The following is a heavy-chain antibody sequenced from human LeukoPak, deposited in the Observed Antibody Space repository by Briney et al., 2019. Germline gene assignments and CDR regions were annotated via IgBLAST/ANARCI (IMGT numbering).Heavy chain of an antibody. CDR2: INHSGST. V-gene: IGHV4-34*01. J-gene: IGHJ4*02. CDR1: GGSFSGYY. CDR3: ARGVVATPETPIPFDY. Sequence: SETLSLTCAVYGGSFSGYYWSWIRQPPGKGLEWIGEINHSGSTSYNPSLKSRVTISVDTSKNQFSLKLSSVTAADTAVYYCARGVVATPETPIPFDYWGQGTLVTVSS. D-gene: IGHD5-12*01.